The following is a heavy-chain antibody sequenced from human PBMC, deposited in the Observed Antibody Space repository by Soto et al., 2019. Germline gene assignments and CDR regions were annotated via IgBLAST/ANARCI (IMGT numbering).Heavy chain of an antibody. J-gene: IGHJ5*02. CDR3: ARMETFGSLNWFDP. D-gene: IGHD3-16*01. Sequence: GASVKVSCKASGYSFTNNDVSCVLQATGQGLEWMGWMNPGSGDTGYAQKFQGRVTMTGDISIATAYMELSSLRSDDTAIYYCARMETFGSLNWFDPWGQGTLVTVSS. CDR2: MNPGSGDT. CDR1: GYSFTNND. V-gene: IGHV1-8*01.